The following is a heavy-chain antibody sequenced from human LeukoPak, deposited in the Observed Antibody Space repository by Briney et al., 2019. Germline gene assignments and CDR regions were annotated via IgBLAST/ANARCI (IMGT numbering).Heavy chain of an antibody. J-gene: IGHJ1*01. V-gene: IGHV3-23*01. CDR1: GFTFSSYE. CDR2: ITPNADRT. CDR3: AIIHGYYDGSGYWVQ. Sequence: PGGSLRLSCAASGFTFSSYEMNWVRQAPGKGLEWVSFITPNADRTSYADSVEGRFTISRDNPRNTLYMQMNSLRDEDTALYYCAIIHGYYDGSGYWVQWGQGTLVTVSS. D-gene: IGHD3-22*01.